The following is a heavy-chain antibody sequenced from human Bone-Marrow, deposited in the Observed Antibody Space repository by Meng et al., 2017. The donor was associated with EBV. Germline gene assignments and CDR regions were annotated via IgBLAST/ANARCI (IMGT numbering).Heavy chain of an antibody. CDR2: INTNTGNP. CDR3: ARGERGSGWLEGVFDY. D-gene: IGHD6-19*01. V-gene: IGHV7-4-1*02. J-gene: IGHJ4*02. CDR1: GYTFTSYA. Sequence: QVQLVQSGAEVKKPXASVKVXCKASGYTFTSYAMNWVRQAPGQGLEWMGWINTNTGNPTYAQGFTGRFVFSLDTSVSTAYLQISSLKAEDTAVYHCARGERGSGWLEGVFDYWGQGTLVTVSS.